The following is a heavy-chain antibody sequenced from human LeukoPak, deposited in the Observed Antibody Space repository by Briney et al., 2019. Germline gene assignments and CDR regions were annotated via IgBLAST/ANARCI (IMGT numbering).Heavy chain of an antibody. D-gene: IGHD5-18*01. J-gene: IGHJ3*02. V-gene: IGHV3-74*01. CDR1: QFTLSNYW. Sequence: PGGSLRLSCTASQFTLSNYWMHWVRQTPGKGLVWASFINSDASTTAYADSVKGRFTISRDNAKNTLYLQMNSLRVEDTAVYYCARDMNVDTAMDIWGQGTLVTVSS. CDR2: INSDASTT. CDR3: ARDMNVDTAMDI.